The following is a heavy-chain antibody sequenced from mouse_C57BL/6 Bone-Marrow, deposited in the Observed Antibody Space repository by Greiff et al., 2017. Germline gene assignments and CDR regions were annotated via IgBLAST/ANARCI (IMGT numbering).Heavy chain of an antibody. V-gene: IGHV1-62-2*01. CDR1: GYTFTEYT. D-gene: IGHD1-1*01. J-gene: IGHJ1*03. CDR2: FYPGSGSI. Sequence: LVESGAELVKPGASVKLSCKASGYTFTEYTIHWVKQRSGQGLEWIGWFYPGSGSIKYNEKFKDKATLTADKSSSTVYMELSRLTSEDSAVYFCARHEGYYYGSSYLSYWYFDVWGTGTTVTVSS. CDR3: ARHEGYYYGSSYLSYWYFDV.